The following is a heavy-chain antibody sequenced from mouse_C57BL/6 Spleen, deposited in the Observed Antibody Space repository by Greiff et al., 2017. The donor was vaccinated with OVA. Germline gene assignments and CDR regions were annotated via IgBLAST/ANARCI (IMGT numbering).Heavy chain of an antibody. CDR3: ARGGDRRYYFDY. V-gene: IGHV1-69*01. J-gene: IGHJ2*01. Sequence: QVQLKQPGAELVMPGASVKLSCKASGYTFTSYWMHWVKQRPGQGLEWIGEIDPSDSYTNYNQKFKGKSTLTVDKSSSTAYMQLSSLTSEDSAVYYCARGGDRRYYFDYWGQGTTLTVSS. CDR2: IDPSDSYT. CDR1: GYTFTSYW.